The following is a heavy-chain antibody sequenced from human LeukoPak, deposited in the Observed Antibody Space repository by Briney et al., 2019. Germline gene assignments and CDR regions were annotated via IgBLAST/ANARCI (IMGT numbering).Heavy chain of an antibody. D-gene: IGHD4-17*01. CDR1: GFTFTNYW. CDR2: INPDGSTT. Sequence: PGGSLRLSCAASGFTFTNYWMFWVRQAPGKGLVWVSGINPDGSTTTYADSVKGRFTISRENAKSTLYLHMNILRVEDTAVYYCARGRYGDYHWGQGIVVTVSS. V-gene: IGHV3-74*01. J-gene: IGHJ4*02. CDR3: ARGRYGDYH.